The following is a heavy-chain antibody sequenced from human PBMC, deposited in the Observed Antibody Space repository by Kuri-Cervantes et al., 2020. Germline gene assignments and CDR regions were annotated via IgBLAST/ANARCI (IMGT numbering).Heavy chain of an antibody. CDR1: CLPIRGHY. CDR2: SHFSGST. CDR3: ARVREWVGAPYYYYYMDV. V-gene: IGHV4-59*11. D-gene: IGHD3-16*01. Sequence: EPLTHPCAVSCLPIRGHYRGWIRQPPGKGLEWIGYSHFSGSTSSNPSLKSGVTISVDPSKNQFSLKLSSVAAADTAVYYCARVREWVGAPYYYYYMDVWGKGTTVTVSS. J-gene: IGHJ6*03.